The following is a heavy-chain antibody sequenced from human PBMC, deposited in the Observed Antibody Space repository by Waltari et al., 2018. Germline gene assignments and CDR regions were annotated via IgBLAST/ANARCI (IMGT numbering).Heavy chain of an antibody. V-gene: IGHV1-2*06. D-gene: IGHD2-2*01. J-gene: IGHJ4*02. Sequence: QVQLVQSGAEVKKPGASVKVSCKASGYTFTGYYMHWVRPAPGHGLEWMGRSNPNSGGTNYAKKFHGRVTMTRDTSISTAYMELSRLRSDDTAVYYCARGGCSSTSCYFEVGVFYWGQGTLVTVSS. CDR2: SNPNSGGT. CDR3: ARGGCSSTSCYFEVGVFY. CDR1: GYTFTGYY.